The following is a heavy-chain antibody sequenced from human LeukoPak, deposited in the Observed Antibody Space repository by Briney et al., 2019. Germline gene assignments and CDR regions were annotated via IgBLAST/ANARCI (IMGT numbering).Heavy chain of an antibody. V-gene: IGHV4-34*01. Sequence: SETLSPTCAVYGGSFSGYYWSWIRQPPGKGLEWIGEINHSGSTNYNPSLKSRVTISVDTSKNQFSLKLSSVTAADTAVYYCARDEDNSGRYYYYMDVWGKGTTVTVSS. D-gene: IGHD3-22*01. CDR1: GGSFSGYY. J-gene: IGHJ6*03. CDR3: ARDEDNSGRYYYYMDV. CDR2: INHSGST.